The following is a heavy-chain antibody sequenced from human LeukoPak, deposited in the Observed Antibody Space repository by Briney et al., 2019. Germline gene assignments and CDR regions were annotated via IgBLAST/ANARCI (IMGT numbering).Heavy chain of an antibody. CDR1: GFTFSSYG. Sequence: PGRSLRLSCAASGFTFSSYGMHWVRQAPGKGLEWVAVIWYDGSNKYYADPVKGRFTISRDNSKNTLYLQMNSLRAEDTAVYYCARDVSTYDFWSGYYADYYYGMDVWGQGTTVTVSS. V-gene: IGHV3-33*01. CDR2: IWYDGSNK. D-gene: IGHD3-3*01. J-gene: IGHJ6*02. CDR3: ARDVSTYDFWSGYYADYYYGMDV.